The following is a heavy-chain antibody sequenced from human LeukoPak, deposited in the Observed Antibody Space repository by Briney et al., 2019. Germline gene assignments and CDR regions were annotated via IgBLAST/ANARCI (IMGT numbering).Heavy chain of an antibody. D-gene: IGHD6-13*01. CDR2: ISSSGSPI. V-gene: IGHV3-11*01. CDR1: GFTFSDYY. J-gene: IGHJ4*02. Sequence: GGSLRLSCAASGFTFSDYYMSWIRQAPGKGLEWVSYISSSGSPIDYADSVKGRFTISRDNDKNSLYLQMNSLRAEDTAVYYCARVSLIVAAGTLDYWGQRTLVTVSS. CDR3: ARVSLIVAAGTLDY.